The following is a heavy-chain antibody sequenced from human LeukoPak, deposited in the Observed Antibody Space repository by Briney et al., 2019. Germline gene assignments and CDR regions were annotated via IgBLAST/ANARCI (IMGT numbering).Heavy chain of an antibody. CDR2: ISDDGRNK. V-gene: IGHV3-30*18. Sequence: GGSLRLSCAASGFSFRNYGMHWVRQPPGKGLEWVAVISDDGRNKYYADSVRGRFTISRDNSKNMLYLQMNNLRPEDTAVYHCAKDADTATIIYWYFDLWGRGTLVTVSS. CDR1: GFSFRNYG. D-gene: IGHD5-18*01. J-gene: IGHJ2*01. CDR3: AKDADTATIIYWYFDL.